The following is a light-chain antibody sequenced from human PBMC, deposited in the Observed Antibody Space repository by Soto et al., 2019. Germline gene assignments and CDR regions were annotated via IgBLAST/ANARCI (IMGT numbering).Light chain of an antibody. CDR2: GAS. J-gene: IGKJ2*01. CDR1: QSVTSDY. V-gene: IGKV3-20*01. Sequence: IVLTQSPGTLSLSPGERATLSCRASQSVTSDYLAWYQQKPGQPARLLIYGASNRATAIADRFSGSGSATDFTLTISRVDPEDVALYYCQQYGSSPYTFGQGTRLDI. CDR3: QQYGSSPYT.